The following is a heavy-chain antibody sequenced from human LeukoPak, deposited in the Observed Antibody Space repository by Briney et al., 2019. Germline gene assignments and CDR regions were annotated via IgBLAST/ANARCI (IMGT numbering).Heavy chain of an antibody. CDR1: GYSFTSYW. J-gene: IGHJ4*02. CDR3: ARYTTGAFDC. CDR2: IDPSDSYT. D-gene: IGHD1-1*01. Sequence: GESLKISCKGSGYSFTSYWITWVRQMPGKGLEWMGRIDPSDSYTNYSPSFQGHVTISADKSISTAYLQWSSLKASDTAMYYCARYTTGAFDCWGQGTLVTVSS. V-gene: IGHV5-10-1*01.